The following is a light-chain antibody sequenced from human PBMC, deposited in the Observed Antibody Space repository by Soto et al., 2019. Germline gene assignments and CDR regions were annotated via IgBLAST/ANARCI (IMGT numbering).Light chain of an antibody. Sequence: QLVLTQPASVSGSPGQSITISCTGTSSDVGGYNFVSWYQQHPGKAPKLMIYDVSNRPSGVSNRFSGSKSGITASLTISGLQAEDEADYYCSSYTSSSTLVVFDGGTKLTVL. V-gene: IGLV2-14*01. CDR3: SSYTSSSTLVV. J-gene: IGLJ2*01. CDR2: DVS. CDR1: SSDVGGYNF.